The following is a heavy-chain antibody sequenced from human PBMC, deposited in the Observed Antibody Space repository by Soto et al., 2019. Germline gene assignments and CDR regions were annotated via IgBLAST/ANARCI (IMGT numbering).Heavy chain of an antibody. V-gene: IGHV3-66*01. CDR1: GFTVSSNY. CDR2: IYSGGST. Sequence: GGSLRLSCAASGFTVSSNYMSWVRQAPGKGLEWVSVIYSGGSTYYADSVKGRFTISRDNSKNTLYLQMNSLRAEDTAVYYCARADGERGSSGWSYYYYMDVWGKGTTVTVSS. D-gene: IGHD6-19*01. CDR3: ARADGERGSSGWSYYYYMDV. J-gene: IGHJ6*03.